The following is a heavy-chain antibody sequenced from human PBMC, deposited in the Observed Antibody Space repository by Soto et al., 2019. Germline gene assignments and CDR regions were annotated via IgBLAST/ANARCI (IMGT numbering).Heavy chain of an antibody. CDR3: ARWFDR. CDR1: GGSISSGGYY. CDR2: ISHSGST. Sequence: QLQLQESGSGLVKPSQTLSLTCAVSGGSISSGGYYWSWIRQPPGKGLEWIGYISHSGSTYYNPSLKSRVTISVDRSKNQFSLKLISVTAAETAVYYCARWFDRWGQGTLVTVSS. J-gene: IGHJ5*02. V-gene: IGHV4-30-2*01.